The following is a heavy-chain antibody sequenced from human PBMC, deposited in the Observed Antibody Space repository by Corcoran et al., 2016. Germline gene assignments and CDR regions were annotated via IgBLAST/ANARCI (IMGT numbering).Heavy chain of an antibody. D-gene: IGHD6-19*01. V-gene: IGHV1-69*06. Sequence: QVQLVQSGAEVKKPGSSVKVSCKASGGTFSSYAISWVRQAPGQGLEWMGGIIPIFGTANYAQKFQSRVTITADKSTSTAYMELSSLRSEDTAVYYCATVGSGWYRGWFDPWGQGTLVTVSS. J-gene: IGHJ5*02. CDR3: ATVGSGWYRGWFDP. CDR1: GGTFSSYA. CDR2: IIPIFGTA.